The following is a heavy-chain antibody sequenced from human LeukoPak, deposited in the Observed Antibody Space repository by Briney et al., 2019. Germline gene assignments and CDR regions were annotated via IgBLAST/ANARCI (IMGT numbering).Heavy chain of an antibody. J-gene: IGHJ4*02. D-gene: IGHD3-22*01. CDR3: ASYGVRGKWLPNS. V-gene: IGHV3-11*01. Sequence: GGSLRLSCAASGFTVSSNYMSWIRQAPGQGLEWVSYISSSGSTIYYADSVKGRFTISRDNPKNSLYLQMNSLRAEDAAVYYCASYGVRGKWLPNSWGQGTLVTVSS. CDR1: GFTVSSNY. CDR2: ISSSGSTI.